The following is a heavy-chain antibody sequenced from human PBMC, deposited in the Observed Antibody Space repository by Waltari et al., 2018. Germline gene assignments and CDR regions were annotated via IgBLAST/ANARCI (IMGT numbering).Heavy chain of an antibody. D-gene: IGHD6-6*01. Sequence: EVQLLESGGGLVQPGGSLRLSCAASGFTFSSYAMSWVRQAPGKGLEWVSAISGSGGSTYYADSVKGRFTISRDNSKNTLYLQMNSLRAEDTAVYYCAKDYSSSSGGDFDAFDIWGQGTMVTVSS. CDR1: GFTFSSYA. V-gene: IGHV3-23*01. CDR3: AKDYSSSSGGDFDAFDI. CDR2: ISGSGGST. J-gene: IGHJ3*02.